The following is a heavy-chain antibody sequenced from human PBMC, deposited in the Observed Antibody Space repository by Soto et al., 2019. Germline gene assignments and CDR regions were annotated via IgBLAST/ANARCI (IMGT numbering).Heavy chain of an antibody. CDR2: IKQDGSEK. D-gene: IGHD2-2*01. CDR1: GFTFSSHW. V-gene: IGHV3-7*03. J-gene: IGHJ6*02. Sequence: VQLVESGGDLVQPGGSLRLSCAASGFTFSSHWMSWVRQAPGKGLEWVANIKQDGSEKFYVDSVKGRFTISRDNAKNSLYLQMSSLRAEDTAVYYCTRGTELVYCTGTSCPGMDVWGQGTTVTVSS. CDR3: TRGTELVYCTGTSCPGMDV.